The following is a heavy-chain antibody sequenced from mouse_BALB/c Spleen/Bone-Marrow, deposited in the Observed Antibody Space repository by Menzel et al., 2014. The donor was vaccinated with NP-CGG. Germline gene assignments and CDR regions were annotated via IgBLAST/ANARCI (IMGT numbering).Heavy chain of an antibody. CDR3: ARYGSSYYFDY. Sequence: QVQLQQSGPKLVKPGASVRISCKASGYTFTSYYIHWVKQRPGQGLEWIGWIYPGNVNTKYNEKFKGKATLTADKSSSTAYMQLSSLTSEDSAVYFCARYGSSYYFDYWGQGTTLTVSS. J-gene: IGHJ2*01. CDR2: IYPGNVNT. CDR1: GYTFTSYY. V-gene: IGHV1S56*01. D-gene: IGHD1-1*01.